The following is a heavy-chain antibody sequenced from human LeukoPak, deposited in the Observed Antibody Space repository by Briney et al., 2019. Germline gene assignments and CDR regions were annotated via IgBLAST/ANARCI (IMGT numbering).Heavy chain of an antibody. V-gene: IGHV2-5*01. Sequence: SGPTLVNPTQTLTLTCTFSGFSLSTSGVGVGWIRQPPGKALECLALIYWNDDKRYTPSLKSRLTITQDTYKNQVVLTMTHMAPVDTATYYCAHSRALLWFGELFYFDYWGQGTLVTVSS. J-gene: IGHJ4*02. CDR2: IYWNDDK. CDR1: GFSLSTSGVG. CDR3: AHSRALLWFGELFYFDY. D-gene: IGHD3-10*01.